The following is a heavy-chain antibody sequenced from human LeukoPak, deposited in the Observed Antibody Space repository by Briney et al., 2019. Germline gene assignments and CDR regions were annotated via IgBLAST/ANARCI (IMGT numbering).Heavy chain of an antibody. Sequence: PSETLSLTCAVYGGSFSGYYWSWIRQPPGTGLEWIGEINHSGSTNYNPSLKSRVTISVDTSKNQFSLKLSSVTAADTAVYYCARHAGIAVAGFFDYWGQGTLVTVSS. D-gene: IGHD6-19*01. CDR3: ARHAGIAVAGFFDY. CDR2: INHSGST. V-gene: IGHV4-34*01. J-gene: IGHJ4*02. CDR1: GGSFSGYY.